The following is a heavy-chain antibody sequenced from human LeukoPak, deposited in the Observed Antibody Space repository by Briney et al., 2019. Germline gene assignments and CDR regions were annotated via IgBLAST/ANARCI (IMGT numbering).Heavy chain of an antibody. D-gene: IGHD3-22*01. CDR1: GGTFSSYA. CDR2: IIPIFGTA. J-gene: IGHJ4*02. V-gene: IGHV1-69*13. Sequence: SVKVSCKASGGTFSSYAISWVRQAPGQGLEWMGGIIPIFGTANYAQKFQGRVTITADESTSTAYMELSSLRSEDAAVYYCARTATGQYDSSGSLDYWGQGTLVTVSS. CDR3: ARTATGQYDSSGSLDY.